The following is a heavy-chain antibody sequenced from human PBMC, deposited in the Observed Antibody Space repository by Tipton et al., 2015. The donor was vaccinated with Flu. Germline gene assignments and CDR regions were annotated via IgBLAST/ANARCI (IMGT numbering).Heavy chain of an antibody. Sequence: TLSLTCSVSGGSISSYYWSWIRQPPGKGLEWIGYIYYSGSTNYNPSLKSRVTMSVDTSQQQFSLKLSSVTAADTAVYYCARDDIVVVNSPGNGFHPWGQGTLVNVSS. D-gene: IGHD3-22*01. CDR3: ARDDIVVVNSPGNGFHP. CDR1: GGSISSYY. V-gene: IGHV4-59*12. J-gene: IGHJ5*02. CDR2: IYYSGST.